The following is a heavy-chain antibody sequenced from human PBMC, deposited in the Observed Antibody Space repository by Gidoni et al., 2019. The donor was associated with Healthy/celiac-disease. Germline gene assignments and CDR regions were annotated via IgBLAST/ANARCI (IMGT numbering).Heavy chain of an antibody. Sequence: QLQLQESVPRLVKTSATLFLTFPVASGSIRTSSYYWSWIRQPAGKGREWIGRVYTRGSTNYNPSLKSRVTISVDTSKKQFSLKLSSVTAADTAVYYCARDTATAIPEDAFDIWGQGTMVTVSS. J-gene: IGHJ3*02. CDR2: VYTRGST. CDR1: SGSIRTSSYY. V-gene: IGHV4-61*02. CDR3: ARDTATAIPEDAFDI. D-gene: IGHD2-2*02.